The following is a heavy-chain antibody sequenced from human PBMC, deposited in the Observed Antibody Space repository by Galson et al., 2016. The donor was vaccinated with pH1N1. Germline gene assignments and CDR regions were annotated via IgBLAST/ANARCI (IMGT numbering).Heavy chain of an antibody. CDR2: MSAYNGNT. Sequence: SVKVSCKASGYTFTNYGITWVRQAPGQGLEWMAWMSAYNGNTNYAQKFQGRVTMATDPSTNTAYMELRNLTSDDTAVYYCARDVRISLWLPDFWGQGTLVTVSP. CDR1: GYTFTNYG. D-gene: IGHD5-18*01. J-gene: IGHJ4*02. CDR3: ARDVRISLWLPDF. V-gene: IGHV1-18*01.